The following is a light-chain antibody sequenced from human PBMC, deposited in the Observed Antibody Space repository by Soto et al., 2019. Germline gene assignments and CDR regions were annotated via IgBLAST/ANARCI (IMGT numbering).Light chain of an antibody. V-gene: IGKV4-1*01. CDR1: QSVLYSSNNKNY. Sequence: DIVMTQSPDSLAVSLGERATINCKSSQSVLYSSNNKNYLAWYQQKPGQPPKLLIYWASTRESGVPDRFSGSGSGTDFTLTIISLQAEDVAVYYYQQRYSTPYTFGQGTKLEIK. CDR2: WAS. J-gene: IGKJ2*01. CDR3: QQRYSTPYT.